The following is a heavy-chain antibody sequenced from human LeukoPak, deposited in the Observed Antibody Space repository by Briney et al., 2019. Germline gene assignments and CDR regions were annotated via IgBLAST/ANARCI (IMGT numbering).Heavy chain of an antibody. D-gene: IGHD6-19*01. CDR2: IRSKAYGGTT. J-gene: IGHJ6*03. Sequence: GGSLRLSCTASRFTFGDYAMSWVRHAPGKGLEWVSFIRSKAYGGTTEYAASVKGRFTISRDDSKSIAYLQMNSLKTEDTAVYYCTRDSGWYSSYYYYMDVWGKGTTVTVYS. CDR1: RFTFGDYA. V-gene: IGHV3-49*04. CDR3: TRDSGWYSSYYYYMDV.